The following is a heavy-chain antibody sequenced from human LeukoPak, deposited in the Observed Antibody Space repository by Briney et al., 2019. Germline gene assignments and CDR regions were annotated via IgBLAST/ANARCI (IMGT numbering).Heavy chain of an antibody. D-gene: IGHD3-3*01. V-gene: IGHV3-48*01. CDR3: ARTYDFGRGPPGDAFDN. Sequence: GGSLRLSCATTGFTFTIFGINWVRQAPGEGPEGVSYIDARSGITYYADSVQGRFTISRDNAKESVFLQMNGLRVDDTAVYYCARTYDFGRGPPGDAFDNWGQGTPVIVSS. CDR2: IDARSGIT. J-gene: IGHJ3*02. CDR1: GFTFTIFG.